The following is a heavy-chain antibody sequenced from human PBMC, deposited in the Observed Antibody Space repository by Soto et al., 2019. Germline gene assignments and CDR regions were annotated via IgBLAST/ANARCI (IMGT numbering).Heavy chain of an antibody. J-gene: IGHJ6*02. D-gene: IGHD1-1*01. CDR3: ARLALERLPSLYYYYHYGMVF. CDR2: TYYRSKWYN. CDR1: GDSVSSNSAA. V-gene: IGHV6-1*01. Sequence: SQTLSLTCAISGDSVSSNSAAWNWIRQSPSRGLEWLGRTYYRSKWYNDYAVSVKSRITINPDTSKNQFSLQLNSVTPEDTAVYYCARLALERLPSLYYYYHYGMVFWGPGTTVNVFS.